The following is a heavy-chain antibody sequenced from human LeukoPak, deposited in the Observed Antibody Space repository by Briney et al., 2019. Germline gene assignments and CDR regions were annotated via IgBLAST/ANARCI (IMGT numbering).Heavy chain of an antibody. D-gene: IGHD6-13*01. V-gene: IGHV4-34*01. J-gene: IGHJ6*03. CDR2: IYHSGST. CDR1: GGSLSGYY. Sequence: SETLSLTCAIWGGSLSGYYWSWIRQPPGKGLEWIGEIYHSGSTNYNPSLKSRVTISVDTSKNQFSLKLSSVTAADTAVYHCARDRGYSSSWSFGRDYYMDVWGKGTTLTVSS. CDR3: ARDRGYSSSWSFGRDYYMDV.